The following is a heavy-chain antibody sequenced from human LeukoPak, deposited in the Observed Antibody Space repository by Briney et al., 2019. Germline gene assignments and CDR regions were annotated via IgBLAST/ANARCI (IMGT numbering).Heavy chain of an antibody. D-gene: IGHD3-22*01. CDR2: IYYSVTT. J-gene: IGHJ3*02. V-gene: IGHV4-39*01. Sequence: SETPSLTCTVSGGSIISSTYYWGWIRQPPGKGLEWIGSIYYSVTTYYNPSLKSRVTISVDTSRNQFSLKLSSVTAADTAVFHCARHSRGYYDSTGYYYGSHAFDIWGQGTMVTVSS. CDR3: ARHSRGYYDSTGYYYGSHAFDI. CDR1: GGSIISSTYY.